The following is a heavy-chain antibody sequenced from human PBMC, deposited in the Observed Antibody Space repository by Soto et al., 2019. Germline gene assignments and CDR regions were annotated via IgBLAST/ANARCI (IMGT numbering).Heavy chain of an antibody. D-gene: IGHD7-27*01. CDR3: AREAPGDRLRYAFDS. V-gene: IGHV4-31*03. CDR2: IYYTGST. Sequence: SETLSLTCNVSGGSITNGGHYWSWIRQHPGKGLEWIGYIYYTGSTYYTPSLKSRVIISRDTSQNQFSLKMNSVTAADTAIYFCAREAPGDRLRYAFDSWGRGTIVTV. CDR1: GGSITNGGHY. J-gene: IGHJ3*02.